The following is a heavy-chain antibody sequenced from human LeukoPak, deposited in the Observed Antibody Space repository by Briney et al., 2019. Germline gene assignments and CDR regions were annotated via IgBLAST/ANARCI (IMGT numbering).Heavy chain of an antibody. CDR1: GFTFSSYG. V-gene: IGHV3-33*01. D-gene: IGHD3-9*01. CDR3: ARDGYYDILTGIYY. CDR2: IWYDGSNK. J-gene: IGHJ4*02. Sequence: GRSLRLSCAASGFTFSSYGMHWVRQAPGKGLEWVAVIWYDGSNKYYADSVKGRSTISRDNSKNTLYLQMNSLRAEDTAVYYCARDGYYDILTGIYYWGQGTLVTVSS.